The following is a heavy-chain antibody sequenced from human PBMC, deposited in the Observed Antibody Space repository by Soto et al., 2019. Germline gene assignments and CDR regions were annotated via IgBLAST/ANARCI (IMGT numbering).Heavy chain of an antibody. CDR1: GFTFSSYA. CDR2: ISGSGGST. D-gene: IGHD1-1*01. CDR3: AKDYARVAQTGSFFDY. Sequence: HPGGSLRLSCAASGFTFSSYAMSWVRQAPGKGLEWVSAISGSGGSTYYADSVKGRFTISRDNSKNTLYLQMNSLRAEDTAVYYCAKDYARVAQTGSFFDYWGQGTLVTVSS. J-gene: IGHJ4*02. V-gene: IGHV3-23*01.